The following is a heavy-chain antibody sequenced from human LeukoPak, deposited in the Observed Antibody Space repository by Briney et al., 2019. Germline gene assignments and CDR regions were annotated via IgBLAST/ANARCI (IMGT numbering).Heavy chain of an antibody. Sequence: GGSLRLSCAASGFTFSGSAMHWVRQASGKGLEWVGRIRSKANSYATAYAASVKGRFTISRDDSKNTAYLQMNSLKTEDTAVYYCTRQDPGYGSGSPLLYWYFDLWGRGTLVTVSS. J-gene: IGHJ2*01. CDR2: IRSKANSYAT. CDR1: GFTFSGSA. D-gene: IGHD3-10*01. V-gene: IGHV3-73*01. CDR3: TRQDPGYGSGSPLLYWYFDL.